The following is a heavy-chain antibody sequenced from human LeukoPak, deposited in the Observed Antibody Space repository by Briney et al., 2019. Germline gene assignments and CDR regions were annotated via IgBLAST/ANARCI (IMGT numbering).Heavy chain of an antibody. J-gene: IGHJ5*02. CDR3: ARVEAVDVLRFLEWPNWFDP. D-gene: IGHD3-3*01. V-gene: IGHV4-59*01. CDR2: IYYSGST. Sequence: PSETLSLTCTVSGGSISSYYWSWIRQPPGKGLEWIGYIYYSGSTNYNPSLKSRVTISVDTSKNQFSLKLSSVTAADTAVYYCARVEAVDVLRFLEWPNWFDPWGQRTLVTVSS. CDR1: GGSISSYY.